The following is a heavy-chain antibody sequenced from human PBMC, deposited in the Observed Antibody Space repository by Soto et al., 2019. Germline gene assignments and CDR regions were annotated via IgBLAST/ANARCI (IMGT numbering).Heavy chain of an antibody. CDR2: IYHSGST. CDR1: GGSISSSNW. J-gene: IGHJ4*02. CDR3: ARSYYDSSGYYYFFY. Sequence: SETLSLTCAVSGGSISSSNWWSWVRQPPGKGLEWIGEIYHSGSTNYNPSLKSRVTISVDKSKNQFSLKLSSVTAADTAVYYCARSYYDSSGYYYFFYWGQGTLVTVSS. D-gene: IGHD3-22*01. V-gene: IGHV4-4*02.